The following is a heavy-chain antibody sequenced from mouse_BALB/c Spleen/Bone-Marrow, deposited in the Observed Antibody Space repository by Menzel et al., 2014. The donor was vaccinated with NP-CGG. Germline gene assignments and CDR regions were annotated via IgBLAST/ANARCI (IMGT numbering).Heavy chain of an antibody. J-gene: IGHJ3*01. V-gene: IGHV5-12-2*01. CDR3: ARQSYEGFAY. CDR1: GFTFSSYT. CDR2: ISNGGGST. Sequence: EVKLEESGGNLVQPGGSLKLSCAASGFTFSSYTMSWVRQTPEKRLEWVAYISNGGGSTYYPDTVKGRLTISRDNATNTLYLQMSSLKSEDTAMYYCARQSYEGFAYWGQGTLVTVSA. D-gene: IGHD2-3*01.